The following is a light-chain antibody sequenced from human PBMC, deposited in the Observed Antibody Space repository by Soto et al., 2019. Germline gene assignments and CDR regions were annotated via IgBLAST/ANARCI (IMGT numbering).Light chain of an antibody. CDR1: QSISSW. Sequence: DIQMTQSPSTLSASVGYRVTITCRASQSISSWLAWYQQKPGKAPKLLIYKASSLESGVPSRFSGSGSGTEFTLTISRLQPDDFATYYCQQYNSYWTFGQGTKVDIK. V-gene: IGKV1-5*03. J-gene: IGKJ1*01. CDR2: KAS. CDR3: QQYNSYWT.